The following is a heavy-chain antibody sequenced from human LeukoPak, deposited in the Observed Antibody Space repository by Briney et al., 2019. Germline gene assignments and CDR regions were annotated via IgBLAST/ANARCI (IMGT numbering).Heavy chain of an antibody. Sequence: SETLSLTCIVSGGSISSYYWSWIRQPPGKGLEWIGYIYYSGSTNYNPSLKSRVTISVDTSKNQFSLKLSSVTAADTAVYYCARMSDFWSGYRSGYYFDYWGQGTLVTVSS. CDR3: ARMSDFWSGYRSGYYFDY. CDR1: GGSISSYY. D-gene: IGHD3-3*01. V-gene: IGHV4-59*01. CDR2: IYYSGST. J-gene: IGHJ4*02.